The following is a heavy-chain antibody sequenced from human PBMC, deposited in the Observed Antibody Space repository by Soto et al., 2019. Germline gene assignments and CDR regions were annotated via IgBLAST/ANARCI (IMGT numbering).Heavy chain of an antibody. CDR1: GFMFSSYW. CDR3: ARGSGYSYGYDYYGMDV. J-gene: IGHJ6*02. CDR2: INSDGSSR. D-gene: IGHD5-18*01. Sequence: GSLRLSCAASGFMFSSYWMHWVRQAPGKGLVWVSRINSDGSSRTYADSVKGRFTISRDNAKLYLQMNSLRAEDTAVYYCARGSGYSYGYDYYGMDVWGQGTTVTVSS. V-gene: IGHV3-74*01.